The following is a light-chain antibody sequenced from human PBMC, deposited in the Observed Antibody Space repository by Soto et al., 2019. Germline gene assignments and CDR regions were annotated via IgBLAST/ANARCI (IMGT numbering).Light chain of an antibody. CDR3: SSHSSSSAYYV. V-gene: IGLV2-14*01. CDR1: SSDIGYYDY. J-gene: IGLJ1*01. CDR2: EVN. Sequence: QSVLTQPASVFGSPGQSITISCTGTSSDIGYYDYVSWYQHHSGKAPKLIIYEVNNRPSGVSNRFSGSKSVNTASLTISGLQAEDEADYYCSSHSSSSAYYVFGTG.